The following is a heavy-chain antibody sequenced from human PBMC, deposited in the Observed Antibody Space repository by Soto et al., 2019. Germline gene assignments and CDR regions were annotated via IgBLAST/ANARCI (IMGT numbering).Heavy chain of an antibody. J-gene: IGHJ4*02. CDR1: GFTFSSYA. CDR3: SKTRAAAHTPPFDY. Sequence: QPGGSLRLSCAASGFTFSSYAMSWVRQAPGKGLEWVSAISGSGGSTYYADSVKGRFTISRDNSKNTLYLQMNSLRAEDTAVYYCSKTRAAAHTPPFDYWGQGTLVTVSS. D-gene: IGHD2-2*01. V-gene: IGHV3-23*01. CDR2: ISGSGGST.